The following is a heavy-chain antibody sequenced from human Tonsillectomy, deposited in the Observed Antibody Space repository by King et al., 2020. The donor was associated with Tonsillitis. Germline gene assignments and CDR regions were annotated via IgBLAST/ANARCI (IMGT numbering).Heavy chain of an antibody. CDR1: GYTFSSYG. CDR2: ISAYNGDT. CDR3: ARDPLLYYDTSGQIAFDI. V-gene: IGHV1-18*01. D-gene: IGHD3-22*01. J-gene: IGHJ3*02. Sequence: VQLVESGAEVKKPGASVKVSCKASGYTFSSYGISWVRQAPGQGLEWMGWISAYNGDTNYAQMFQGRVTMTTDTSTSTAYMELRSLRSDDAAVYFCARDPLLYYDTSGQIAFDIWGQGTMVTVSS.